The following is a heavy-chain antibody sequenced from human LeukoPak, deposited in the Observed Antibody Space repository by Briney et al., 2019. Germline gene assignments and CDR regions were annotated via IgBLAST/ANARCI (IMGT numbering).Heavy chain of an antibody. J-gene: IGHJ4*02. D-gene: IGHD1-14*01. V-gene: IGHV3-23*01. CDR2: ISGNGGRT. Sequence: AGGSLRLSCAASGFTFSTYTMAWVRQAPGGGLEWVSGISGNGGRTYYADSVKGRFAISRDDSESTLYLQMNSLRGEDTAVYYCAKDFGRNLGGPGYWGRGTLVIVSS. CDR1: GFTFSTYT. CDR3: AKDFGRNLGGPGY.